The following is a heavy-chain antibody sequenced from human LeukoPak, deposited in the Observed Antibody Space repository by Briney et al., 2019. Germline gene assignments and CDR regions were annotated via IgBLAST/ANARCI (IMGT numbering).Heavy chain of an antibody. V-gene: IGHV1-69*05. J-gene: IGHJ4*02. CDR2: IIPIFGTA. D-gene: IGHD2-15*01. CDR3: ARGGLYCSGGSCYSESFDY. Sequence: ASVKVSCKASGGIFISYAISWVRQAPGQGLEWRGRIIPIFGTANYAQKFQGRVTITTDESTSTAYMELSSLRSEDTAVYYCARGGLYCSGGSCYSESFDYWGQGTLVTVSS. CDR1: GGIFISYA.